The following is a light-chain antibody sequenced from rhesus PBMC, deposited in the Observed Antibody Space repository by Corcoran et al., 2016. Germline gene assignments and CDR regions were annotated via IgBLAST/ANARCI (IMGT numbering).Light chain of an antibody. CDR3: QQYTSPYT. CDR1: RSISTW. Sequence: DIQMTQSPSSLSASVGDTVTITCRASRSISTWLAWYQQKPGKAPRLLIYKAVTLQSGVPARFSGSGSGTDFSLTISSLQSEDFATYYCQQYTSPYTFGQGTKVDIK. J-gene: IGKJ2*01. CDR2: KAV. V-gene: IGKV1-22*01.